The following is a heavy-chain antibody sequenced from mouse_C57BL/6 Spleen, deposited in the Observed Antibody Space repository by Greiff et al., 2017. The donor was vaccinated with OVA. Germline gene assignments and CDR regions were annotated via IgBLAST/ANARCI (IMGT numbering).Heavy chain of an antibody. J-gene: IGHJ2*01. D-gene: IGHD2-14*01. CDR2: INPSNGGT. CDR1: GYTFTSYW. V-gene: IGHV1-53*01. CDR3: ARSMGTTEEAYYFDY. Sequence: VQLQQPGTELVKPGASVKLSCKASGYTFTSYWMHWVKQRPGQGLEWIGNINPSNGGTNYNEKFKSKATLTVDKSSSTAYMQLSSLTSEDSAVYYCARSMGTTEEAYYFDYWGQGTTLTVSS.